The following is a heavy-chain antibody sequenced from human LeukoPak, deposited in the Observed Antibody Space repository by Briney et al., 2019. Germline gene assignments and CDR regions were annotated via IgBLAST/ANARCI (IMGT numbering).Heavy chain of an antibody. J-gene: IGHJ4*02. Sequence: SETLSLTCAVYGGSFSDYSWSWIRQPPGKGLEWIGQINHSGSTNYNPSLKSPFTISVDTSKNHFSLKLSSVTAADTAVYYCASDFTAMFTGFDYWGQGTLVTVSS. CDR1: GGSFSDYS. CDR3: ASDFTAMFTGFDY. V-gene: IGHV4-34*01. D-gene: IGHD5-18*01. CDR2: INHSGST.